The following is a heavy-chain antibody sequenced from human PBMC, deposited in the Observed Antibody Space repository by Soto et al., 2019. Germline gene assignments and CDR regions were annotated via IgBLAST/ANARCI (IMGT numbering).Heavy chain of an antibody. CDR2: ISGSGGST. Sequence: PGGSLRHSCAASGVTFISYAMSWVRQATGKGLEWVSAISGSGGSTYYADSVKGRFTISRDNSKNTLYLQMNSLRAEDTAVYYCAKDQGGRRRQPHVHTGLFDYWGQGTLVTVSS. CDR3: AKDQGGRRRQPHVHTGLFDY. CDR1: GVTFISYA. D-gene: IGHD1-1*01. V-gene: IGHV3-23*01. J-gene: IGHJ4*02.